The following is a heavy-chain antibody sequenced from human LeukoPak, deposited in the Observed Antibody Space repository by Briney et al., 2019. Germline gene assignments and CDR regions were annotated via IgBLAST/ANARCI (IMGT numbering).Heavy chain of an antibody. CDR3: ARDRCEGYCTSFDS. D-gene: IGHD2-8*01. Sequence: SETLSLTCTVSGGSISSSSYYWGWIRQPAGKGLEWIGRIHSSGSTNYNPSLKSRVTISVDKSKNQFSLRLSSVIAADTAVYFCARDRCEGYCTSFDSWGQGTLVTVSS. V-gene: IGHV4-61*02. CDR1: GGSISSSSYY. CDR2: IHSSGST. J-gene: IGHJ5*01.